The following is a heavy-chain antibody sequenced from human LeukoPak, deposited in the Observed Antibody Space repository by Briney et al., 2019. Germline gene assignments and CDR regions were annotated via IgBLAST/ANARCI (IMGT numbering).Heavy chain of an antibody. CDR3: ARNSSSGFFDY. D-gene: IGHD6-6*01. Sequence: PSETLSLTCVVSGYSLRSGDYWGWIRQSPGKGLEWIASMYNSVSIHYNPSLKSRVTILVDTSKNEFSLKMRSVTAADTAVYYCARNSSSGFFDYWGQGTLATVSS. V-gene: IGHV4-38-2*01. J-gene: IGHJ4*02. CDR1: GYSLRSGDY. CDR2: MYNSVSI.